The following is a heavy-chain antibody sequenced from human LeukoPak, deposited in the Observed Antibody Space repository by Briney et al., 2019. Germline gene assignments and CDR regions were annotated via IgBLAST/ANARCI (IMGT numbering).Heavy chain of an antibody. J-gene: IGHJ4*02. Sequence: ASVKVSCKASGHTFTSYGISWVRQAPGQGLEWMGIINPSGGSTSYAQKFQGRVTMTRDMSTSTVYMELSSLRSEDTAVYYCARDSYGDYAYFDYWGQGTLVTVSS. CDR3: ARDSYGDYAYFDY. CDR1: GHTFTSYG. CDR2: INPSGGST. D-gene: IGHD4-17*01. V-gene: IGHV1-46*01.